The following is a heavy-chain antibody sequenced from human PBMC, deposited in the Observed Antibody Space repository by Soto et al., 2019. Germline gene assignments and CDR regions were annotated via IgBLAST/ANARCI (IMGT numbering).Heavy chain of an antibody. Sequence: GGSLRLSCAASGFTFSSYSMNWVRQAPGKGLEWVSSISSSSSYIYYADSVKGRFTISRDNAKNSLYLQMNSLRAEDTAVYYCAREGGYSSSSWYFDYWGQGTLVTVSS. D-gene: IGHD6-6*01. CDR1: GFTFSSYS. J-gene: IGHJ4*02. V-gene: IGHV3-21*01. CDR2: ISSSSSYI. CDR3: AREGGYSSSSWYFDY.